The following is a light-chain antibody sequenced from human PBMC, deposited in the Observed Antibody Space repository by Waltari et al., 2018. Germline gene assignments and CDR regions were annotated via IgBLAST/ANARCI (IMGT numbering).Light chain of an antibody. CDR2: RDN. CDR3: AGWDDSLNGV. J-gene: IGLJ3*02. CDR1: SSNIAIHT. V-gene: IGLV1-44*01. Sequence: QSVLTQPPSASGTPGQRVIISCSGSSSNIAIHTVNWYQHLPGTAPTLLIYRDNQRPSGVPDRFSGSKSGTSASLAITDLQSEDEADYYCAGWDDSLNGVFGGGTKLTVL.